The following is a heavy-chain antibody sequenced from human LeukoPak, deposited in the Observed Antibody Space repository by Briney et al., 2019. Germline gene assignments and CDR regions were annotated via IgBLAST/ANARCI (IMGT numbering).Heavy chain of an antibody. CDR2: ISASGGST. V-gene: IGHV3-23*01. J-gene: IGHJ4*02. CDR1: GITLSNYC. D-gene: IGHD3-10*01. Sequence: GQSRRPSCAVDGITLSNYCMSWVRQAPGKGIGWVAGISASGGSTNYADAVKGRFTISRANAKNPLYLQMTSLRAEDTAVYFCAKRGVVIRVILVGFHKQAYYFDSWGQGALVTVSS. CDR3: AKRGVVIRVILVGFHKQAYYFDS.